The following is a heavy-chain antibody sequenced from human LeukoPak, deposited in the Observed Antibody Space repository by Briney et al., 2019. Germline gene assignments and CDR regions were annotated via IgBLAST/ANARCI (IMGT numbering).Heavy chain of an antibody. Sequence: GGSLRLSCAASGFTFSSYGMHWVRQAPGKGLEWVAFIRYDGSNKYYADSVKGRSTISRDNSKNTLYLQMNSLRAEDTAVYYCAKDQRYYGSGSYCSDYWGQGTLVTVSS. CDR2: IRYDGSNK. D-gene: IGHD3-10*01. CDR1: GFTFSSYG. V-gene: IGHV3-30*02. CDR3: AKDQRYYGSGSYCSDY. J-gene: IGHJ4*02.